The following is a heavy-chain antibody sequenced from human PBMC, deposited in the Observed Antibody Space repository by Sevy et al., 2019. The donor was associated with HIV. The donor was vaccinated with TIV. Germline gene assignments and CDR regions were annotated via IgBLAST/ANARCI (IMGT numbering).Heavy chain of an antibody. CDR2: SNYSGIR. D-gene: IGHD6-19*01. Sequence: SETLSLTCTVSGASISSSGYYWGWIRQPPGKGLEWIASSNYSGIRFYNPSLKSRITISADTSKNLFSLDLNSVTAADTAIYYCAGPILTYSNGWSYYDYWGQGTVVTVSS. CDR1: GASISSSGYY. J-gene: IGHJ4*02. CDR3: AGPILTYSNGWSYYDY. V-gene: IGHV4-39*01.